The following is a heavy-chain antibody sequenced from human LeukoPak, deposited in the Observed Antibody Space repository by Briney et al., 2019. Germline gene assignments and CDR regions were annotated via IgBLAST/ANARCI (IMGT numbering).Heavy chain of an antibody. V-gene: IGHV4-39*01. CDR2: IYYSGST. Sequence: KPSETLSLTCTVSGXSISSSSYYWGWIRQPPGRGLEWIGSIYYSGSTYYNPSLKSRVTISVDTSKNQFSLKLSSVTAADTAVYYCARSEAEFDPWGQGTLVTVSS. CDR1: GXSISSSSYY. J-gene: IGHJ5*02. D-gene: IGHD6-13*01. CDR3: ARSEAEFDP.